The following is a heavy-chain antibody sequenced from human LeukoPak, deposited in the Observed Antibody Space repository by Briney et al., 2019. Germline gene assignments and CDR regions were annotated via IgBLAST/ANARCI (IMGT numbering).Heavy chain of an antibody. J-gene: IGHJ3*02. CDR3: ARDLDYYGSGSFFNI. D-gene: IGHD3-10*01. CDR2: IDPNSGGT. Sequence: ASVKVSCKASGYTLTAYNMHWVRQAPEQGFEWMGWIDPNSGGTNSAQKFQGRVTMTRDTSITTAYMELSRLRSDDTAVYYCARDLDYYGSGSFFNIWGQGTMVTVSS. V-gene: IGHV1-2*02. CDR1: GYTLTAYN.